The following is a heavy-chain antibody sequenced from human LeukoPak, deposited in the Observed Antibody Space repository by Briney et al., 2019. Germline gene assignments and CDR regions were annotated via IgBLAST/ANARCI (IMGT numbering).Heavy chain of an antibody. J-gene: IGHJ6*02. CDR1: GGSISSGDYY. Sequence: SQTLSLTCTVSGGSISSGDYYWSWIRQPPGTGLEWIGYIYYSGSTYYNPSLKSRVTISVDRSKNQFSLKLSSVTAADTAVYYCARVRLYPYGMDVWGQGTTVTVSS. V-gene: IGHV4-30-4*01. CDR2: IYYSGST. D-gene: IGHD2-8*01. CDR3: ARVRLYPYGMDV.